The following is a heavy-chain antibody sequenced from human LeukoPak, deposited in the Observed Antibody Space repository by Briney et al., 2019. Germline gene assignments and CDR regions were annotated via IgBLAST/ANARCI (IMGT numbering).Heavy chain of an antibody. V-gene: IGHV4-31*03. CDR3: ASERMGRYCSGGSCPRSFDY. J-gene: IGHJ4*02. D-gene: IGHD2-15*01. CDR1: GGSISSGGYY. CDR2: IYYSGST. Sequence: SQTLSLTCTVSGGSISSGGYYWSWIRQHPGKGLEWIGYIYYSGSTYYNPSLKGRVTISVDTSKNQFSLKLSSVTAADTAVYYCASERMGRYCSGGSCPRSFDYWGQGTLVTVSS.